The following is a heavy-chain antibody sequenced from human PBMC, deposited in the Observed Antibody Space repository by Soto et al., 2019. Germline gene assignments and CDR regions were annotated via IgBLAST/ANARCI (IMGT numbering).Heavy chain of an antibody. CDR3: AKDSDIKYSLWDWFDP. J-gene: IGHJ5*02. D-gene: IGHD1-26*01. Sequence: GGSLRLSCAASGFTFSSYAMSWVRQAPGKGLEWVSAISGSGGSTYYADSVKGRFTISRDNSKNTLYLQMNSLRAEDTAVYYCAKDSDIKYSLWDWFDPWGQGTLVTVSS. CDR2: ISGSGGST. V-gene: IGHV3-23*01. CDR1: GFTFSSYA.